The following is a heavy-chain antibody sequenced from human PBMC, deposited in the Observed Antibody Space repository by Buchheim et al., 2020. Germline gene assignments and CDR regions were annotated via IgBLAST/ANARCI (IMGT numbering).Heavy chain of an antibody. V-gene: IGHV3-33*01. CDR2: IWYVGTSK. D-gene: IGHD3-22*01. CDR1: GFSFSSYA. J-gene: IGHJ3*02. CDR3: ARGSRGYYDSSGYYYQGGAFDI. Sequence: QVQLVESGGGVVQPGRSLRLSCAASGFSFSSYAMHWVRQAPGKGLEWVATIWYVGTSKYYGDSVKGRFTISRDNAKNTLYLQMNSLRAEDTAVYYCARGSRGYYDSSGYYYQGGAFDIWGQGT.